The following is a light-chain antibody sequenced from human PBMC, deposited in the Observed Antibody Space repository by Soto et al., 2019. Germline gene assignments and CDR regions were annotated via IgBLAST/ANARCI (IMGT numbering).Light chain of an antibody. CDR3: QQYNKWAAEIT. CDR1: QSVRTN. V-gene: IGKV3D-15*01. J-gene: IGKJ5*01. Sequence: VMTQSPATLSVPPGERATLSCRASQSVRTNLACYQQKPGQAPRPLIYGASSRATGIPARCSGSGAGTEFTLTISSLQSEDPGVYYRQQYNKWAAEITLCQ. CDR2: GAS.